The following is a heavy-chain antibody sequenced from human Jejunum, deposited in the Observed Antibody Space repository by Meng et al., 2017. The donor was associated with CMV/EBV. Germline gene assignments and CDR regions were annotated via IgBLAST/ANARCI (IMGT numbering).Heavy chain of an antibody. V-gene: IGHV3-74*01. CDR1: GFTFISSW. J-gene: IGHJ4*02. CDR2: INGDGSTT. Sequence: ASGFTFISSWRPWARQVPGKGLVWVARINGDGSTTNYADSVKGRFTISRDNAKNTLYLQMNSLRAEDTAVYYCVRDLISGVVPLGYWGQGTLVTVSS. D-gene: IGHD3-3*01. CDR3: VRDLISGVVPLGY.